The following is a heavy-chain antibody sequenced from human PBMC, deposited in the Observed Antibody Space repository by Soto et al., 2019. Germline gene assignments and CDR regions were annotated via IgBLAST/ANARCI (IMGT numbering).Heavy chain of an antibody. D-gene: IGHD1-26*01. Sequence: EVQLVQSGAEVKKPGESLKISCKGSGYTFTSYWIAWVRQMPGKGLEWMGIIYPGDCNIRYSPSFRGQVTISADQSISTAYLQWSSLEASDTAMYYCARRSGRYFDYWAQGTLVTVSS. CDR2: IYPGDCNI. V-gene: IGHV5-51*01. CDR3: ARRSGRYFDY. J-gene: IGHJ4*02. CDR1: GYTFTSYW.